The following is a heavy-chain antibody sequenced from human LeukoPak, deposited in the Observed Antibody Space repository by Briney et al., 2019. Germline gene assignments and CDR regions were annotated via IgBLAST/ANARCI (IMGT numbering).Heavy chain of an antibody. J-gene: IGHJ4*02. Sequence: NPSETLSLTCAVYGGSFSGYYWSWIRQPPGKGLEWIGEINHSGSTNYNPSLKSRVTISVDTSKNQFSLKLSSVTAADTAVYYCARGRPNLVRRSNYFDYWGQGTLVTVSS. CDR3: ARGRPNLVRRSNYFDY. D-gene: IGHD6-13*01. V-gene: IGHV4-34*01. CDR2: INHSGST. CDR1: GGSFSGYY.